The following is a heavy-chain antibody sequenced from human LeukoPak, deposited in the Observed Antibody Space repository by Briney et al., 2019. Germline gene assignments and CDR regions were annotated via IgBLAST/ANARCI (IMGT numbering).Heavy chain of an antibody. Sequence: PGGSLRLSCAASGITFSSYAMNWVRQAPGKGLEWVSGISGSGGSTYYADSVKGRFTISRDNSKNTLYLQMNSLRAEDTAVYYCAKGQNGDYGLPDYWGQGTLVTVSS. CDR2: ISGSGGST. CDR3: AKGQNGDYGLPDY. D-gene: IGHD4-17*01. CDR1: GITFSSYA. V-gene: IGHV3-23*01. J-gene: IGHJ4*02.